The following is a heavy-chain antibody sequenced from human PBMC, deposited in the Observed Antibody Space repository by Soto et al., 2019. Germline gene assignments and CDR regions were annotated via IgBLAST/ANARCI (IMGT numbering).Heavy chain of an antibody. CDR2: INPNSGGT. CDR3: AAGGITMVRGALLMDV. V-gene: IGHV1-2*04. J-gene: IGHJ6*02. D-gene: IGHD3-10*01. Sequence: QVQLVQSGAEVKKPGASVKVSCKASGYTFTGYYMHWVRQAPGQGLEWMGWINPNSGGTNYAQKFQGWVTMTRDTSISTGYMELSRLRSDDTAVYYCAAGGITMVRGALLMDVWGQGTTVTVSS. CDR1: GYTFTGYY.